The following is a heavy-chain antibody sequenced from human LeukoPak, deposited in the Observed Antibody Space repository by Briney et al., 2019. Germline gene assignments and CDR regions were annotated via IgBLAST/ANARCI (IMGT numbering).Heavy chain of an antibody. D-gene: IGHD5-12*01. CDR2: MNPNSGNT. CDR1: GYTFTSYD. J-gene: IGHJ4*02. Sequence: ASVEVSCKASGYTFTSYDINWVRQATGQGLEWMGWMNPNSGNTGYAQKFQGRVTMTRNTSISTAYMELSSLRSEDTAVYYCARGRLGYDTIDYWGQGTLVTVSS. CDR3: ARGRLGYDTIDY. V-gene: IGHV1-8*01.